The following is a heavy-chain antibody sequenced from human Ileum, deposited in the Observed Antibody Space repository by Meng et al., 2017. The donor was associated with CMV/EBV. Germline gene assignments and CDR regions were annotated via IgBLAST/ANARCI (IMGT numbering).Heavy chain of an antibody. CDR2: INHDESEK. D-gene: IGHD3-16*01. CDR1: GFTFTTYW. J-gene: IGHJ4*02. V-gene: IGHV3-7*01. Sequence: GGSLRLSCVASGFTFTTYWIHWVRQAPGKGLEWVANINHDESEKHYVDSVKGRFTISRDNAKSSLYLQLNSLRAEDTAVYYCARRRGTFYFDFWGRGTLVTVSS. CDR3: ARRRGTFYFDF.